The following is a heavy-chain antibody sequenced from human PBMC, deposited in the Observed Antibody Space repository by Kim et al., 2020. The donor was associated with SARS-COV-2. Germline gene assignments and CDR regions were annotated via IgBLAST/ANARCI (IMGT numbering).Heavy chain of an antibody. CDR2: IWYDGSNK. CDR1: GFTFSSYG. J-gene: IGHJ4*02. D-gene: IGHD6-19*01. Sequence: GGSLRLSCAASGFTFSSYGMHWVRQAPGKGLEWVAVIWYDGSNKYYADSVKGRFTISRDNSKNTLYLQMNSLRAEDTAVYYCAKEITGYSSGWYPPFDYWGQGTLVTVSS. CDR3: AKEITGYSSGWYPPFDY. V-gene: IGHV3-33*06.